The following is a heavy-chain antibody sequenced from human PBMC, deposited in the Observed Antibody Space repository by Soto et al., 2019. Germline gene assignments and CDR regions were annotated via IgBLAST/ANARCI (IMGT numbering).Heavy chain of an antibody. CDR2: IIPIFGIG. J-gene: IGHJ6*02. V-gene: IGHV1-69*01. CDR1: GGTFNRYA. D-gene: IGHD3-3*01. Sequence: QVQLVQSGAEVKKPGSSVKVSCKASGGTFNRYAISWVRQAPGQGLEWMGGIIPIFGIGNDAQRFQGRVTITADESKGPAYMELSSLRSEDTGVYYCARSAITLFGVVSIPPHYYSEMDVWGQGTTVTVSS. CDR3: ARSAITLFGVVSIPPHYYSEMDV.